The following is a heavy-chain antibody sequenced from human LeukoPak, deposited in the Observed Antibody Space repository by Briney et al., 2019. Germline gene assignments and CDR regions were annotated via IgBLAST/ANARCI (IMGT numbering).Heavy chain of an antibody. CDR1: GGSISSHY. CDR3: ARDPTDSGYAYFDY. CDR2: IYYSGST. Sequence: SETLSLTCTVSGGSISSHYWSWIRQPPGKELEWIGYIYYSGSTNYNPSLKSRVTISVDTSKNQFSLKLSSVTAADTAVYYCARDPTDSGYAYFDYWGQGTLVTVSS. D-gene: IGHD5-12*01. V-gene: IGHV4-59*11. J-gene: IGHJ4*02.